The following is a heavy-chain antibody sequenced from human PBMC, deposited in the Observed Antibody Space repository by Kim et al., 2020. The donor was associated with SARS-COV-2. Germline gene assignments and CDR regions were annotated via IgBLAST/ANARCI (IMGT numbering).Heavy chain of an antibody. V-gene: IGHV4-39*01. J-gene: IGHJ6*03. Sequence: SETLSLTCTVSGGSISSSSYYWGWIRQPPGKGLEWIGSIYYSGSTYYNPSLKSRVTISVDTSKNQFSLKLSSVTAADTAVYYCARLEVGAIHYYYYMDVWGKGTTVTVSS. D-gene: IGHD1-26*01. CDR3: ARLEVGAIHYYYYMDV. CDR1: GGSISSSSYY. CDR2: IYYSGST.